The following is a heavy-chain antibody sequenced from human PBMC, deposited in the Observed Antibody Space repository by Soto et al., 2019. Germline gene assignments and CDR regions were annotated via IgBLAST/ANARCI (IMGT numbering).Heavy chain of an antibody. CDR2: ISSSGSTI. J-gene: IGHJ2*01. CDR1: GFTFSSYE. CDR3: AREGLIVGATSAGRFWYFDL. D-gene: IGHD1-26*01. Sequence: EVQLVESGGGLVQPGGSLRLSCAASGFTFSSYEMNWVRQAPGKGLEWVSYISSSGSTIYYADSVKGRFTISRDNAKNSLYLQMNSLRAEDTAVYYCAREGLIVGATSAGRFWYFDLWGRGTLVTVSS. V-gene: IGHV3-48*03.